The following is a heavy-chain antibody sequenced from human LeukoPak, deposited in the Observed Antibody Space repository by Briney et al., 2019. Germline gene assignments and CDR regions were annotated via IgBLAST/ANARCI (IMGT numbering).Heavy chain of an antibody. CDR3: ARAFFGSTSSDYYYYYGMDV. V-gene: IGHV1-18*01. CDR1: GGTFSSYA. Sequence: GASVKVSCKASGGTFSSYAISWVRQAPGQGLEWMGWISAYNGNTNYAQKLQGRVTMTTDTSTSTAYMELRSLRSDDTAVYYCARAFFGSTSSDYYYYYGMDVWGQGTTVTVSS. CDR2: ISAYNGNT. D-gene: IGHD2-2*01. J-gene: IGHJ6*02.